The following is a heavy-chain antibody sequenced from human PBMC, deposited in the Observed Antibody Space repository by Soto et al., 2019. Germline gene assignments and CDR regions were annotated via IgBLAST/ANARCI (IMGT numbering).Heavy chain of an antibody. CDR3: ARDSSSSWYGVYGMDV. CDR1: GGSISSGGYY. Sequence: KSSETLSLTCTVPGGSISSGGYYWSWIRQHPGKGLEWIGYIYYSGSTYYNPSLKSRVTISVDTSKNQFSLKLSSVTAADTAEYYCARDSSSSWYGVYGMDVWGQGTTVTVSS. D-gene: IGHD6-13*01. CDR2: IYYSGST. J-gene: IGHJ6*02. V-gene: IGHV4-31*03.